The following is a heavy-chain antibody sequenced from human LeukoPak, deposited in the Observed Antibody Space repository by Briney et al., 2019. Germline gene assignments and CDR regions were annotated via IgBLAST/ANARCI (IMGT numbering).Heavy chain of an antibody. D-gene: IGHD2-21*01. CDR1: GGTFSSYA. CDR3: SLFSGPYYYYYMDV. J-gene: IGHJ6*03. V-gene: IGHV1-69*05. CDR2: IIPIFGTA. Sequence: ASVKVSCKASGGTFSSYAISWVRQAPGQGLEWMGGIIPIFGTANYAQKFQGRVTITTDESTSTAYMELSSLRSEDTAVYYCSLFSGPYYYYYMDVWGKGTTVTVSS.